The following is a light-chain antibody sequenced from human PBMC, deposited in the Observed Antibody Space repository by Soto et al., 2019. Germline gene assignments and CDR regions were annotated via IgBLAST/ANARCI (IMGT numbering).Light chain of an antibody. V-gene: IGKV1-39*01. Sequence: DVQMTQSPSSLTASVGDRVTVTCRASQSISNYLNWYQQKPGEAPKLLIYATSSLQTGVPSRFSGSGSGPDFTLPISSLQPEDFATYYCQQTFTTPISFGQGTRLDIK. CDR2: ATS. CDR3: QQTFTTPIS. J-gene: IGKJ5*01. CDR1: QSISNY.